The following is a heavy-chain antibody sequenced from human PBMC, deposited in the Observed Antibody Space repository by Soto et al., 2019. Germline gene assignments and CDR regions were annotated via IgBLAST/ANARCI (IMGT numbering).Heavy chain of an antibody. V-gene: IGHV1-69*12. CDR3: ASGIQLWLRRVRSGYSG. J-gene: IGHJ4*02. D-gene: IGHD5-18*01. Sequence: QVQLVQSGAEVKKPESSVKVSCKAPGGTFSTYAITWVRQAPGQGLEWMGGIIPMFGTANYAQRFQDRVTITADESTNTVYMELSSLRSEDTAVYFCASGIQLWLRRVRSGYSGCGQGTLVTASS. CDR1: GGTFSTYA. CDR2: IIPMFGTA.